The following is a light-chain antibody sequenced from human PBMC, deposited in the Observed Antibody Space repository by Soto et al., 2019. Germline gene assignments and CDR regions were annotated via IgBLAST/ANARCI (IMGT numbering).Light chain of an antibody. J-gene: IGKJ4*01. CDR3: QQRSNWPLLT. CDR1: QSVSSY. V-gene: IGKV3-11*01. Sequence: IVLTQSPATLSLSPGESATLSCRASQSVSSYLAWYQQKPGQAPRLLIYDASNRATVIPARFSGSGSETDVTRTIRRLEREDFAVYYCQQRSNWPLLTFGGGTKVEIK. CDR2: DAS.